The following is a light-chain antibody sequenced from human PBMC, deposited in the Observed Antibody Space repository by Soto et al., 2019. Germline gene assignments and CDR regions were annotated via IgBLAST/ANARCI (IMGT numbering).Light chain of an antibody. J-gene: IGLJ2*01. CDR1: SSDIGNYDF. Sequence: QSALTQPASVSGSPGQSITISCTGTSSDIGNYDFVSWYQQVPGTAPKAMIYEVSSRPSGVSNRFSGSKSGNTASLTSSGLQAEDEAYYYGSSYTTSTSFILFGGGTKLTVL. CDR2: EVS. V-gene: IGLV2-14*01. CDR3: SSYTTSTSFIL.